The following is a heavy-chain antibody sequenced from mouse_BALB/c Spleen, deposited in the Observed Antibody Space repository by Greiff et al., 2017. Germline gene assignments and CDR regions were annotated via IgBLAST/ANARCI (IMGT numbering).Heavy chain of an antibody. V-gene: IGHV5-12-2*01. J-gene: IGHJ2*01. CDR1: GFTFSSYT. D-gene: IGHD1-2*01. CDR3: ARHRDYGYADY. Sequence: EVKLMESGGGLVQPGGSLKLSCAASGFTFSSYTMSWVRQTPEKRLEWVAYISNGGGSTYYPDTVKGRFTISRDNAKNTLYLQMSSLKSEDTAMYYCARHRDYGYADYWGQGTTLTVSS. CDR2: ISNGGGST.